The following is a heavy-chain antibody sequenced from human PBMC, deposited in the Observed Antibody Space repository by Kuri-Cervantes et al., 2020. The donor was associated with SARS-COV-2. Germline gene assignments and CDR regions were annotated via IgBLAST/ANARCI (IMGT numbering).Heavy chain of an antibody. CDR1: GGSISSYY. J-gene: IGHJ4*02. D-gene: IGHD6-19*01. CDR2: IYTSRST. CDR3: ARLYSSGGNFYY. V-gene: IGHV4-4*07. Sequence: SETMSLTGLVAGGSISSYYWSWIRQPAGKGLEWIGRIYTSRSTDYNPSLKSRVTMSVDTSKNQFSLKLNSVTAADTAVYYCARLYSSGGNFYYWGQGTLVTVSS.